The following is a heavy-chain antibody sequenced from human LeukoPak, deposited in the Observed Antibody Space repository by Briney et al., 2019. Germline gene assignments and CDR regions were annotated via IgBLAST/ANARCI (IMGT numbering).Heavy chain of an antibody. CDR3: ASGYCSSTSCRGNDY. V-gene: IGHV1-18*01. D-gene: IGHD2-2*03. CDR1: GYTFTSYG. J-gene: IGHJ4*02. Sequence: ASVKVSCKASGYTFTSYGISWVRQAPGQGLEWIGWISAYNGNTNYAQKLQGRVTMTTDTSTSTAYMELRSLRSDDTAVYYCASGYCSSTSCRGNDYWGQGTLVTVSS. CDR2: ISAYNGNT.